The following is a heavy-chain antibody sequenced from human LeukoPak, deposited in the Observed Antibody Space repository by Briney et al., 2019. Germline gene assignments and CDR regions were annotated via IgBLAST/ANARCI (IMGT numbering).Heavy chain of an antibody. CDR2: FDPEDGET. D-gene: IGHD2-21*01. CDR3: ATVVRPQSTKKGLYCGGDCYSYAFDI. V-gene: IGHV1-24*01. CDR1: GYTLTELS. Sequence: ASVKVSCKVSGYTLTELSMHWVRQAPGKGLEWMGGFDPEDGETIYAQKFQGRVTMTEDTSTDTAYMELSSLRSEDTAVYYCATVVRPQSTKKGLYCGGDCYSYAFDIWGQGTMVTVSS. J-gene: IGHJ3*02.